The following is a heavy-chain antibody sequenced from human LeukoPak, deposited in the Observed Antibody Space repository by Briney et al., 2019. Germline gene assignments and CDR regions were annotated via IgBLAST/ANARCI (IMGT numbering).Heavy chain of an antibody. D-gene: IGHD2-15*01. J-gene: IGHJ4*02. CDR2: SSAYNGNT. V-gene: IGHV1-18*03. CDR3: ARDNLAAIAGWGLDY. CDR1: GYTFTSYG. Sequence: GASVQCSCKASGYTFTSYGISGVRQATGQGLEWMGWSSAYNGNTYYAPNLQRRVTMTTDTSTSTAYMELRSLRSDDMAVYYCARDNLAAIAGWGLDYWGQGTLVTVSS.